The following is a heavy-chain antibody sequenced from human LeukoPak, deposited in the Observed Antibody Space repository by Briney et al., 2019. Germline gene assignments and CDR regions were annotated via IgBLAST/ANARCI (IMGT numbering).Heavy chain of an antibody. J-gene: IGHJ3*02. CDR1: GFTFSYYG. CDR3: ALLLTEDDAFDI. V-gene: IGHV3-21*01. Sequence: GGSLRLSCAASGFTFSYYGLHWVRQAPGRGLEWVSSISSSSSYIYYADSVKGRFTISRDNAKNSLYLRMNSLRAEDTAVYYCALLLTEDDAFDIWGQGTMVTVSS. CDR2: ISSSSSYI. D-gene: IGHD3-22*01.